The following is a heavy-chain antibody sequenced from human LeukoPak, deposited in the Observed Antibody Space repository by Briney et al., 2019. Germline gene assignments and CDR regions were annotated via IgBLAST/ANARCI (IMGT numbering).Heavy chain of an antibody. V-gene: IGHV1-69*01. D-gene: IGHD4-11*01. CDR2: IIPIFGTA. Sequence: EASVKVSCKASGGTFSSYAISWVRQAPGQGLEWMGGIIPIFGTANYAQKFQGRVTITADESTSTAYMELSSLRSEDTAVYYCARDMAVTRNNWFDPWGQGTLVIVSS. CDR3: ARDMAVTRNNWFDP. CDR1: GGTFSSYA. J-gene: IGHJ5*02.